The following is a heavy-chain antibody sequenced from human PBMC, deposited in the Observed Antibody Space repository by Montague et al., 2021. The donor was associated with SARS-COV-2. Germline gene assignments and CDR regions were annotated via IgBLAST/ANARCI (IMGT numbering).Heavy chain of an antibody. V-gene: IGHV4-59*01. CDR3: AREGGTKSSHWWGAFDS. CDR1: GDSMSGYY. J-gene: IGHJ5*01. Sequence: SETLSLTCTVSGDSMSGYYWSWVRQAPGTGLEWIGYILYSGSTSXNPSLNSRVTISIDTSKKQFSLKLTSVTAADTAVYFCAREGGTKSSHWWGAFDSWGHGTLVTVSS. CDR2: ILYSGST. D-gene: IGHD2-15*01.